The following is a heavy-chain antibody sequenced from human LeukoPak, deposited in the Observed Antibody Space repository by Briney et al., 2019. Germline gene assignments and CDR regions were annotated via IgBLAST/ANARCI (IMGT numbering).Heavy chain of an antibody. D-gene: IGHD2-2*01. CDR3: AKDRYIEYCSSTSCLGPFDY. CDR2: ISGGGDRT. Sequence: GGSLRLSCAASGFTFSSYAMNWARQAPGKGLEWVSAISGGGDRTYYADSVKGRFTISRDNWKNTLFLQMNSLRAEDTAVYYCAKDRYIEYCSSTSCLGPFDYWGQGTLVTVSS. CDR1: GFTFSSYA. V-gene: IGHV3-23*01. J-gene: IGHJ4*02.